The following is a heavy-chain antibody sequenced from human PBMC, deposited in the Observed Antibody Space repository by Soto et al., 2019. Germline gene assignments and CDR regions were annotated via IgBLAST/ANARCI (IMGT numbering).Heavy chain of an antibody. CDR2: IWYDGSNK. V-gene: IGHV3-33*01. D-gene: IGHD6-13*01. CDR3: ARGPFEQLVHPVDY. Sequence: PGGSLRLSCAASGFTFSSYGMHWVRQAPGKGLEWVAVIWYDGSNKYYADSVKGRFTISRDNSKNTLYLQMNSLRAEDTAVYYCARGPFEQLVHPVDYWGQGTLVTVSS. J-gene: IGHJ4*02. CDR1: GFTFSSYG.